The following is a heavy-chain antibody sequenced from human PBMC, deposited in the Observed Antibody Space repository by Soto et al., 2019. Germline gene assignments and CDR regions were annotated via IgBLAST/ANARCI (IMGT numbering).Heavy chain of an antibody. V-gene: IGHV1-69*01. CDR2: IIPIFGTA. CDR3: ARGDPTYYYDSSGYYPDFDY. CDR1: GGTFSSYA. D-gene: IGHD3-22*01. Sequence: QVQLVQSGAEVKKPGSSVKVSCKASGGTFSSYAISWVRQAPGQGLEWMGGIIPIFGTANYAQKFQGRVTITAAEATSTAYMELSSLRSEDTAVYYCARGDPTYYYDSSGYYPDFDYWGQGTLVTVSS. J-gene: IGHJ4*02.